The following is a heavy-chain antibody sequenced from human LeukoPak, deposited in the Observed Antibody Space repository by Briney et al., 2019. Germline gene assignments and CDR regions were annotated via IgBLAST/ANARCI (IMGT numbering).Heavy chain of an antibody. D-gene: IGHD5-12*01. Sequence: GGSLRLSCAASESPLSSYSMIWVRQAPGKGLEWVSSIGSSGTYIYYADSVKGRFTISRDNAKNSLYLQMNGLRAEDTAVYYCARGGSGYSGLDYWGPGTLVTVSS. CDR3: ARGGSGYSGLDY. CDR1: ESPLSSYS. CDR2: IGSSGTYI. J-gene: IGHJ4*02. V-gene: IGHV3-21*01.